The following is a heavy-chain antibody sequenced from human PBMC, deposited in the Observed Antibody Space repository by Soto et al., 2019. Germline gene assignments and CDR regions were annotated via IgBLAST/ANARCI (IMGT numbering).Heavy chain of an antibody. Sequence: QVQLVQSGAEVKKPGASVKVSCKASGYTFTSYGITWVRQPPGQGLEGMGWISAYNGNTNYAQKLQGRVTMTTDTSTSTAYMELRSLRSDDTAVYYCAREVYDFWSGYPMDVWGQGTTVTVSS. CDR3: AREVYDFWSGYPMDV. CDR1: GYTFTSYG. D-gene: IGHD3-3*01. J-gene: IGHJ6*02. CDR2: ISAYNGNT. V-gene: IGHV1-18*04.